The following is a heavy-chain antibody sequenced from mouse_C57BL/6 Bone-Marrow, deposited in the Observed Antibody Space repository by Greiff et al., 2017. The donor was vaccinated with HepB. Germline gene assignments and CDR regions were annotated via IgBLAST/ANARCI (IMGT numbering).Heavy chain of an antibody. D-gene: IGHD2-4*01. V-gene: IGHV3-6*01. CDR3: AREDYDNPVDY. CDR1: GYSITSGYY. J-gene: IGHJ2*01. Sequence: EVKLMESGPGLVKPSQSLSLTCSVTGYSITSGYYWNWIRQFPGNKLEWMGYISYDGSNNYNPSLKNRISITRDTSKNQFFLKLNSVTTEDTATYYCAREDYDNPVDYWGQGTTLTVSS. CDR2: ISYDGSN.